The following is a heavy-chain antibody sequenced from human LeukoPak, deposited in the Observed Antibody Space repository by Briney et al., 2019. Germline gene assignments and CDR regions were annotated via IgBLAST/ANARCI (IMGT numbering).Heavy chain of an antibody. D-gene: IGHD6-19*01. CDR1: GLTFSSYG. CDR3: ARDKVAGYDAFDI. J-gene: IGHJ3*02. V-gene: IGHV3-33*01. CDR2: IWYDGSNK. Sequence: PGGSLRLSCAASGLTFSSYGMRWVRQAPGKGLEWVAVIWYDGSNKYYADSVKGRFTISRDNSKNTLYLQMNSLRAEDTAVYYCARDKVAGYDAFDIWGQGTMVTVSS.